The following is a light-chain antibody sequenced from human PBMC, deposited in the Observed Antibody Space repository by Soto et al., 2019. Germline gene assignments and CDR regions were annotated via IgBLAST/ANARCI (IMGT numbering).Light chain of an antibody. CDR2: DVS. CDR3: SSYTSSSTLI. V-gene: IGLV2-14*01. CDR1: SSDVGGYNY. J-gene: IGLJ2*01. Sequence: QSVLTQPASVSGSPGQSITISCTGTSSDVGGYNYVSWYQQHPGKAPKLMIYDVSNQPSGVSTRFSGSKSGNTASLTISGLQAEDEADYYCSSYTSSSTLIFGGGTKLTVL.